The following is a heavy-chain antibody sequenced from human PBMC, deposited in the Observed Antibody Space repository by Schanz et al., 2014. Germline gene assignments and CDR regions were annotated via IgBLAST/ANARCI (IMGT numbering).Heavy chain of an antibody. CDR2: IPWNGAAI. J-gene: IGHJ6*03. Sequence: DVQLLESGGGLVQPGGSLRLSCTASGFTFSSYSMNWVRQAPGKGLEWVSNIPWNGAAIGYAGSVRGRFTISRDSAKNSLYLQMNSLRPEDTALYYCAKGSRSGSKVMDVWGKGTTVDVSS. CDR1: GFTFSSYS. V-gene: IGHV3-9*01. CDR3: AKGSRSGSKVMDV. D-gene: IGHD3-10*01.